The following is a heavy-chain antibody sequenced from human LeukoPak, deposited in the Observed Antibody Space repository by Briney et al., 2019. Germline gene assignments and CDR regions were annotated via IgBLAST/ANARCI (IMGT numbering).Heavy chain of an antibody. V-gene: IGHV3-30*02. J-gene: IGHJ4*02. D-gene: IGHD6-13*01. CDR3: AKDNRDSSSWYLDY. Sequence: GGSLRLSCVASGFTFSSYGMHWVRQAPGKGLEWVAFLRYDGSNKYYADSVKGRFTISSDNSKNTLYLQMNSLRAEDTAVYYWAKDNRDSSSWYLDYGGQGTLVTVSA. CDR2: LRYDGSNK. CDR1: GFTFSSYG.